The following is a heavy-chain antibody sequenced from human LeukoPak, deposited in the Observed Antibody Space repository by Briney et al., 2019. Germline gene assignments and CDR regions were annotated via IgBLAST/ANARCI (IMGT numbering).Heavy chain of an antibody. V-gene: IGHV4-59*01. CDR1: GGPISSYY. Sequence: SETLSLTCTVSGGPISSYYWSWIRQPPGKGLEWIGYFYYSGSSNYNPSLKSRVTISGDTPKNQFSLKLSSVTAADTAIYYCARVSPAVGAFDIWGRGTMVTVSS. CDR2: FYYSGSS. J-gene: IGHJ3*02. D-gene: IGHD6-13*01. CDR3: ARVSPAVGAFDI.